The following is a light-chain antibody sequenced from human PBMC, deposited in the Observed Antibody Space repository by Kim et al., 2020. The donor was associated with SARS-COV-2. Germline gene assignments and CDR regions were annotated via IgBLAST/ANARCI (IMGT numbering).Light chain of an antibody. CDR3: QQYGSSIFT. CDR2: GAS. J-gene: IGKJ3*01. V-gene: IGKV3-20*01. CDR1: QSVSSTS. Sequence: DIVLTQSPGTLSLSPGERATLSCRTSQSVSSTSLAWYQQKPGQAPRLLIYGASTRATGIPDRFSGSGSGTDFTLSIATLEPEDFAVYFCQQYGSSIFTFGPGTKVDIK.